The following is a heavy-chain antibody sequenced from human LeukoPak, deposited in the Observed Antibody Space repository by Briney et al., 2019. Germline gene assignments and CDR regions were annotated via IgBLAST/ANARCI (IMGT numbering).Heavy chain of an antibody. Sequence: GGSLRLSCAASGFTFSSYEMSWVRQAPGKGLEWVSYISSSGSTIYYADSVKGRFTISRDNAKNSLYLQMNSLRAEDTAVYYCARGGGSGSYYKSFDYWGQGTLVTVSS. V-gene: IGHV3-48*03. CDR1: GFTFSSYE. CDR3: ARGGGSGSYYKSFDY. CDR2: ISSSGSTI. D-gene: IGHD3-10*01. J-gene: IGHJ4*02.